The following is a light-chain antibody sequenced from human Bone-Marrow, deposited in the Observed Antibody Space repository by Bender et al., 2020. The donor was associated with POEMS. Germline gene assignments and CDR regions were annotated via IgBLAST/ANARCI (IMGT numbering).Light chain of an antibody. Sequence: SYELTQPPSVSVSPGQTASISCSGDKLGDKFAHWYQQKPGQSPVVVIYQDTKRPSGIPERFSGSTSGNTASLTISGTQTMDEADYYCQSWGSNTAVFGGGTKLTVL. CDR1: KLGDKF. CDR3: QSWGSNTAV. CDR2: QDT. J-gene: IGLJ2*01. V-gene: IGLV3-1*01.